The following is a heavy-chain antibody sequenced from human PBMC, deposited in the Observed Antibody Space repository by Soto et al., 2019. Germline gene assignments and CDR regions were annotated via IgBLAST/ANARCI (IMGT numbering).Heavy chain of an antibody. J-gene: IGHJ4*02. V-gene: IGHV4-39*01. CDR3: ARLGSSGWYEGSYFDY. CDR2: IKSSGST. D-gene: IGHD6-19*01. CDR1: GGSITRNDHY. Sequence: QLQLQESGPGLVRPSETLSLICTVSGGSITRNDHYWGGIRQSPGKGLEWIGDIKSSGSTNYNLSLKSRVSMSVETSKKQFSLKINAVTAADTAVYYCARLGSSGWYEGSYFDYWGQGTLVTVSS.